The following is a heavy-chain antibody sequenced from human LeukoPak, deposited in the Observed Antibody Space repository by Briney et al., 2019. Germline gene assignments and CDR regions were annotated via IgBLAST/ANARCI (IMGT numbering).Heavy chain of an antibody. Sequence: ASETLSLTCSVSGDSISSYYWSWIRQPPGKGLEWIGYIYYSGSTNYNPSLRSRVTISVDTSKNQFSLRLNSVTAADTAVYYCARDHNYDSSGYFLYYWGQGTLVTVSS. CDR3: ARDHNYDSSGYFLYY. CDR1: GDSISSYY. D-gene: IGHD3-22*01. J-gene: IGHJ4*02. V-gene: IGHV4-59*12. CDR2: IYYSGST.